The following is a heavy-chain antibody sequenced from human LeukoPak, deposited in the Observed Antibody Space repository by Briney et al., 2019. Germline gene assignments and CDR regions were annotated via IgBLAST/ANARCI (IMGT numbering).Heavy chain of an antibody. D-gene: IGHD2-2*01. CDR2: ISSTGGTI. CDR3: ASAYCSSTICYPSFDY. Sequence: GGSLRLSCAASGFTFRNYLMNWVRQAPGKGLEWVSFISSTGGTIYYADSVKGRFTVSRDNAKNSLYLQMNSLRAEDTAVYYCASAYCSSTICYPSFDYWGQGTLVTVSS. CDR1: GFTFRNYL. J-gene: IGHJ4*02. V-gene: IGHV3-48*04.